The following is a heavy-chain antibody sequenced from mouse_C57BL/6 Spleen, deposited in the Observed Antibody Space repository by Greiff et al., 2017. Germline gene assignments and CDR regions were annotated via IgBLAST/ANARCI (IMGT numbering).Heavy chain of an antibody. D-gene: IGHD1-3*01. V-gene: IGHV1-82*01. CDR3: ARGKEDYAMDY. CDR2: IYPGDGDT. Sequence: VKLVESGPELVKPGASVKISCKASGYAFSSSWMNWVKQRPGKGLEWIGRIYPGDGDTNYNGEFKGKATLTADKSSRTAYMQLSSLTSEDSAVYFGARGKEDYAMDYWGQGTSVTVSS. CDR1: GYAFSSSW. J-gene: IGHJ4*01.